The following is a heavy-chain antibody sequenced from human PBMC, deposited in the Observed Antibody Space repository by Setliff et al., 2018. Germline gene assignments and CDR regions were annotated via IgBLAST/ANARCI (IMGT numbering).Heavy chain of an antibody. J-gene: IGHJ3*02. V-gene: IGHV1-2*06. CDR1: GYTFTSFY. Sequence: ASVKVSCKASGYTFTSFYIHWLRQAPGQGLEWMGRINPNSGDTNYEEKFQGRVTMTRDTSISTAYVELSRLRSDDTAVYYCARDYGQGEQQLVNSNAFDTWGQGTMVTVSS. D-gene: IGHD6-13*01. CDR2: INPNSGDT. CDR3: ARDYGQGEQQLVNSNAFDT.